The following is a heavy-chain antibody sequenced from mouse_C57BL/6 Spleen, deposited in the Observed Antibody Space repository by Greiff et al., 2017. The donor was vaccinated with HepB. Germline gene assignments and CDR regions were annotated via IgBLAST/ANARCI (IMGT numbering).Heavy chain of an antibody. CDR3: ARGYDYDAYFDV. J-gene: IGHJ1*03. CDR1: GYTFTDYY. Sequence: EVQLQQSGPELVKPGASVKISCKASGYTFTDYYMNWVKQSHGKSLEWIGDINPNNGGTSYNQKFKGKATLTVDKSSSTAYMELRSLTSEDSAVYYCARGYDYDAYFDVWGTGTTVTVSS. V-gene: IGHV1-26*01. CDR2: INPNNGGT. D-gene: IGHD2-4*01.